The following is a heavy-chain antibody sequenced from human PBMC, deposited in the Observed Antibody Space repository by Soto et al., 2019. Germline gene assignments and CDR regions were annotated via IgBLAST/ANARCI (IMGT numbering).Heavy chain of an antibody. CDR3: ARSAKKTWLPDF. CDR1: GLSFTAYS. V-gene: IGHV1-3*01. Sequence: ASVKVSCKASGLSFTAYSILWVRQAPGQSLEWLGGIDAGNGNTKYSHKLQDRVTITSETSATTTYMELRSLRSEDTAVFYCARSAKKTWLPDFWGQGTLVTVSS. J-gene: IGHJ4*02. D-gene: IGHD5-12*01. CDR2: IDAGNGNT.